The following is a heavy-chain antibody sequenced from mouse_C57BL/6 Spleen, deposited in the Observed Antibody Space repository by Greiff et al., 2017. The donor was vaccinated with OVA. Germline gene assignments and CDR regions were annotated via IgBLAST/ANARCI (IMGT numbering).Heavy chain of an antibody. D-gene: IGHD1-1*01. CDR3: AREITTVFFDY. CDR2: IYPGDGDT. CDR1: GYAFSSSW. V-gene: IGHV1-82*01. Sequence: QVQLQQSGPELVKPGASVKISCKASGYAFSSSWMNWVKQRPGKGLEWIGRIYPGDGDTNYNGKFKGKATLTADKSSSTAYMQLSSLTSEDSAVYFCAREITTVFFDYWGQGTTLTVSS. J-gene: IGHJ2*01.